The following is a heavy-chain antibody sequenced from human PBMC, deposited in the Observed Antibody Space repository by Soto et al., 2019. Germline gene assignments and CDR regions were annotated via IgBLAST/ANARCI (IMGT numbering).Heavy chain of an antibody. D-gene: IGHD2-15*01. CDR1: GGSISSYY. V-gene: IGHV4-59*08. J-gene: IGHJ6*03. Sequence: QVQLQESGPGLVKPSETLSLTCTVSGGSISSYYWSWIRQPPGKGLEWIGYIYYSGSTNYNPDLKNRVTISVDTSKNQFSLKLSSVTAADTAVYYCARHSSYYYHMDVWGKGTTVTVSS. CDR2: IYYSGST. CDR3: ARHSSYYYHMDV.